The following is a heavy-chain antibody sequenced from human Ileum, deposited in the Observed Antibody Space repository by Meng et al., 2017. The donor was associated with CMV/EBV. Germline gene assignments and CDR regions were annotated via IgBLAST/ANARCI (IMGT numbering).Heavy chain of an antibody. V-gene: IGHV3-11*04. CDR1: TFRDYY. CDR3: ARDRRHYGDSSGYGSLDY. CDR2: ISASGTTI. Sequence: TFRDYYRTWIRQAPGKGLEWVSYISASGTTIYYADSVKGRFTISRDNAKNSLYLQMNSLRAEDTAVYYCARDRRHYGDSSGYGSLDYWGQGTLVTVSS. D-gene: IGHD3-22*01. J-gene: IGHJ4*02.